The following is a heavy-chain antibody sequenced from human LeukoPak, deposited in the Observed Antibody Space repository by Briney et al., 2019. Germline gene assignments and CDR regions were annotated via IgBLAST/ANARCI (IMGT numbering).Heavy chain of an antibody. CDR2: INPRGGST. CDR3: ARDLTGTTPSDY. V-gene: IGHV1-46*01. CDR1: GYTFTSYY. J-gene: IGHJ4*02. Sequence: ASVKVSCKASGYTFTSYYMHWVRQAPGQGLEWMGIINPRGGSTSYAQKFQGRVTMTRDTSTSTVYMELSSLRSEDTAVYYCARDLTGTTPSDYWGQGTLVTVSS. D-gene: IGHD1-1*01.